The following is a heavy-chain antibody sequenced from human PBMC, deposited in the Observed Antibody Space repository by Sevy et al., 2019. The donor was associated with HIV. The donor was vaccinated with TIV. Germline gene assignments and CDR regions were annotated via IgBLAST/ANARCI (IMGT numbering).Heavy chain of an antibody. CDR1: GFTFSGSA. J-gene: IGHJ3*02. CDR3: TSQSASLYDFWSGYYTPSDAFDI. D-gene: IGHD3-3*01. Sequence: GGSLRLSCAASGFTFSGSAMHWVRQASGKGLEWVGRIRSKANSYATAYAASVKGRFTISRDDSKNTAYRQMNSLKTEATAVYYCTSQSASLYDFWSGYYTPSDAFDIWGQGTMVTVSS. V-gene: IGHV3-73*01. CDR2: IRSKANSYAT.